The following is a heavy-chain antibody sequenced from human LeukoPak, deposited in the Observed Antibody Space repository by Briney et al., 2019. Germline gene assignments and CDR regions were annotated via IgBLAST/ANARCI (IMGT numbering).Heavy chain of an antibody. CDR1: GFTFSSYE. D-gene: IGHD6-13*01. CDR2: ISSSGSTI. V-gene: IGHV3-48*03. J-gene: IGHJ4*02. Sequence: PGGSLRLSCAASGFTFSSYEMNWLRQAPGKGLEWVSYISSSGSTIYYADSVKGRFTISRDNAKNSLYLQMNSLRAEDTAVYYCARVGGIAGPFDYWGQGTLVTVSS. CDR3: ARVGGIAGPFDY.